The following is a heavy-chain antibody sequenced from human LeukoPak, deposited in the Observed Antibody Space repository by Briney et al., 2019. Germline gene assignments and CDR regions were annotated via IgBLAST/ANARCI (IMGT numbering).Heavy chain of an antibody. CDR3: AKASGFGELLTYFDY. V-gene: IGHV3-23*01. J-gene: IGHJ4*02. Sequence: GGSLRLSCAASGFTFSSYAMGWVRQAPGKGLEWVSAISGSGGSTYYADSVKGRFTISGDNSKNTLYLQMNSLRAEDTAVYYCAKASGFGELLTYFDYWGQGTLVTVSS. CDR2: ISGSGGST. CDR1: GFTFSSYA. D-gene: IGHD3-10*01.